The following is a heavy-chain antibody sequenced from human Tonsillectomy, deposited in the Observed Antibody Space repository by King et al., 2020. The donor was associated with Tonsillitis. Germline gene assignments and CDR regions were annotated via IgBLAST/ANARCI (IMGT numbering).Heavy chain of an antibody. D-gene: IGHD6-13*01. CDR3: ARAYSSSWLHMIWFDP. V-gene: IGHV4-59*02. CDR2: IYYSGGT. CDR1: GGSVSNYY. J-gene: IGHJ5*02. Sequence: VQLQESGPGVVKPSETLSLTCTVSGGSVSNYYWNWIRQPPGKGLEWIGYIYYSGGTDHNPSLKSRVTISVDTSKNQFSLKLNSVTAADTAVYYCARAYSSSWLHMIWFDPWGQGTQVTVSS.